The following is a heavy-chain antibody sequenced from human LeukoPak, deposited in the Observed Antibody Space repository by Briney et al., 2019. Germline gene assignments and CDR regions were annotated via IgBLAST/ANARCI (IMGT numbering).Heavy chain of an antibody. CDR1: GFTFSTYW. J-gene: IGHJ4*02. CDR2: IKQDGSEK. D-gene: IGHD3-10*01. CDR3: ARGFGELFY. V-gene: IGHV3-7*02. Sequence: QPGGSLRLFCAASGFTFSTYWMSWVRQAPGKGLEWVANIKQDGSEKYYVDSVKGRFTISRDNAKNSLYLQMNSLRDEDTAVYYCARGFGELFYWGQGTLVTVSS.